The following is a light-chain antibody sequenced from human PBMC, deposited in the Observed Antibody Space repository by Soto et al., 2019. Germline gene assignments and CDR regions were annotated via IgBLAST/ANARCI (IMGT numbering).Light chain of an antibody. CDR2: KTS. J-gene: IGKJ1*01. CDR1: QSISSW. V-gene: IGKV1-5*03. CDR3: QQYHNDWT. Sequence: DIQMTQSPSTLSASVGDRVTITCRASQSISSWLAWYQQKPGKAPKLLIYKTSTLESGVPSRFSGSGSGTEFTLTISSLQPDDFATYYCQQYHNDWTFGQGTKVEIK.